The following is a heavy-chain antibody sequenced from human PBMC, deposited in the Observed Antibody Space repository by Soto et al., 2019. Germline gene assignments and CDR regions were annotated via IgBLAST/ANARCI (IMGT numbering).Heavy chain of an antibody. V-gene: IGHV4-39*01. CDR1: GGSISSSSYY. D-gene: IGHD3-22*01. J-gene: IGHJ4*02. Sequence: SETLSLTCTVSGGSISSSSYYWGWIRQPPGKGLEWIGSIYYSGSTYYNPSLKSRVTISVDTSKNQFSLKLRSVTAADTAVFYCAGLYPYESSGYLLHYWGQGALVTVSS. CDR2: IYYSGST. CDR3: AGLYPYESSGYLLHY.